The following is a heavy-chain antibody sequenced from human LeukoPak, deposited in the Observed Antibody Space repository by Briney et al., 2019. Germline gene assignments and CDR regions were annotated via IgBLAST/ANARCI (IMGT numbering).Heavy chain of an antibody. D-gene: IGHD4-17*01. Sequence: GRSLRLSCAASGFTFSSYGMHWVRQAPGKGLEWVAVISYDGSNKYYADSVKGRFTISRDNSKNTLYLQMNSLRAEDTAVYYCARNYGDRKTLDYWGQGTLVTVSS. J-gene: IGHJ4*02. CDR3: ARNYGDRKTLDY. V-gene: IGHV3-30*03. CDR2: ISYDGSNK. CDR1: GFTFSSYG.